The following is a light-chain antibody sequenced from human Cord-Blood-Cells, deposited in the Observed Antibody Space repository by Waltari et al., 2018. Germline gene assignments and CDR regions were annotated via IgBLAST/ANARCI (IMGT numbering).Light chain of an antibody. CDR3: QQYNSYWT. J-gene: IGKJ1*01. CDR1: QSISSW. CDR2: DAS. V-gene: IGKV1-5*01. Sequence: DIQMTQSHSTLSASAGDRVTITCRASQSISSWLAWYQQKPGKAPKLLIYDASSLESGVPSRFSGSGSGTEFTLTISSLQPDDFATYYCQQYNSYWTFGQGTKVEIK.